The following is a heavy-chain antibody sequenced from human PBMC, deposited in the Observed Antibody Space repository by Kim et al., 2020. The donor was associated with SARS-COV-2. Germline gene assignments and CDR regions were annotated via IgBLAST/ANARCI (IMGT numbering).Heavy chain of an antibody. D-gene: IGHD3-9*01. V-gene: IGHV4-59*01. Sequence: SLKSRVTIAVDTSKNQFSLKLSSVTAADTAVYYCARARMNILTGHYYFDYWGQGTLVTVSS. CDR3: ARARMNILTGHYYFDY. J-gene: IGHJ4*02.